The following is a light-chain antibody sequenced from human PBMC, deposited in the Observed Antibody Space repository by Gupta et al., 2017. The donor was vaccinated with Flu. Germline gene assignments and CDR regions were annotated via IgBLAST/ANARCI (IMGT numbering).Light chain of an antibody. V-gene: IGKV3-15*01. CDR3: QRDKNWPPWT. Sequence: ELVMTQSPAPLSVSPGERATLSCSASQSVSSNLAWDQEKPDQAPRLLIDGASTRASGIPTRCSGRGSETDFTLTISSLQSEDFALFYCQRDKNWPPWTVGPGTKVEIK. CDR1: QSVSSN. CDR2: GAS. J-gene: IGKJ1*01.